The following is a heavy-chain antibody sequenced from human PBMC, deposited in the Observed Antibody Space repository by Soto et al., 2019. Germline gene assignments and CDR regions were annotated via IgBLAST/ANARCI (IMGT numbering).Heavy chain of an antibody. CDR2: IYYSGST. Sequence: SETLSLTCTVSGGSISSSSYYWGWIRQPPGKGLEWIGSIYYSGSTYYNPALKSRVTISVDTSKNQFSLKLSSVTAADTAVYYCARLGRTAAASGWFDPWGQGTLVTVSS. J-gene: IGHJ5*02. CDR1: GGSISSSSYY. V-gene: IGHV4-39*01. CDR3: ARLGRTAAASGWFDP. D-gene: IGHD6-13*01.